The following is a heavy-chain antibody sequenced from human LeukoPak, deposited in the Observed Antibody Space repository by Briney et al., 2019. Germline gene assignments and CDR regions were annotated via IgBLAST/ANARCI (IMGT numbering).Heavy chain of an antibody. J-gene: IGHJ4*02. CDR2: ITTSDGNT. Sequence: GGSLRLSCAASVFTFSNYAMSWVRQAPGKGLEWDSTITTSDGNTYYADSVKGRFTVSRDNSKNTLFLQMNSLRAEGTAVYYCAKDGGLWVSAHWGDSWGRGTLVTVSS. CDR3: AKDGGLWVSAHWGDS. V-gene: IGHV3-23*01. CDR1: VFTFSNYA. D-gene: IGHD7-27*01.